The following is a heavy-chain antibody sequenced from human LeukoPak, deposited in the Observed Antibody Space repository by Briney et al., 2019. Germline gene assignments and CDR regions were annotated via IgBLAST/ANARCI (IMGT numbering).Heavy chain of an antibody. CDR3: AKDLTAKVYSPHY. V-gene: IGHV1-8*03. CDR1: GYSFTTFH. CDR2: VNPDTGNT. Sequence: ASVKVSCKAAGYSFTTFHINWVRQAPGQGPEWMGWVNPDTGNTGFAQKFQGRVTITQNSSVTTVYMELSSLTSEDTAVYYCAKDLTAKVYSPHYWGQGTLVTVSS. D-gene: IGHD5-18*01. J-gene: IGHJ4*02.